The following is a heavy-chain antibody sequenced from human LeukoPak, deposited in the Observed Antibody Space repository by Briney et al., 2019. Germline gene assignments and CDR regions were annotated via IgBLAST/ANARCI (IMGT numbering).Heavy chain of an antibody. CDR2: IYYSGST. CDR3: ARGSDNTVTSDY. Sequence: SETLSLTCTVSGGSISSSSYYWGWIRQPPGKGLEWIGSIYYSGSTNYNPSLKSRVTISVDTSKNQFSLKLSSVTAADTAVYYCARGSDNTVTSDYWGQGTLVTVSS. V-gene: IGHV4-39*07. CDR1: GGSISSSSYY. J-gene: IGHJ4*02. D-gene: IGHD4-11*01.